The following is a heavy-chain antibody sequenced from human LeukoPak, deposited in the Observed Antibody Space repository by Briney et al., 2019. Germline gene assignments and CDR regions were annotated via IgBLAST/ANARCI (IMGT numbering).Heavy chain of an antibody. J-gene: IGHJ4*02. CDR2: INPNSGGT. D-gene: IGHD5-18*01. CDR1: GYTFTIYD. V-gene: IGHV1-2*02. Sequence: ASVKVSCKASGYTFTIYDIYWVRQATGQGLEWMGWINPNSGGTNYAQKFQGRVTMTRDTSISTAYMELSRLRSDDPAVYYCARVRGYSYGPTFDYWGQGTLVTVSS. CDR3: ARVRGYSYGPTFDY.